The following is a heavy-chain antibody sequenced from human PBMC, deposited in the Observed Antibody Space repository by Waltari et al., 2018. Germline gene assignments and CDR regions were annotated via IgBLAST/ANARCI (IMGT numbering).Heavy chain of an antibody. J-gene: IGHJ3*02. V-gene: IGHV3-48*01. D-gene: IGHD5-12*01. CDR1: GFTFSTYN. Sequence: EVHLVASGGGLVQPGESRRPSCAAAGFTFSTYNMNWVRQAPGKGLEWVSYISSTTTTYYADYVKGRFTISRDNAKNSLYLQMNSLRAEDTALYYCARGRNGYIQDVFDIWGQGTMVSVSS. CDR2: ISSTTTT. CDR3: ARGRNGYIQDVFDI.